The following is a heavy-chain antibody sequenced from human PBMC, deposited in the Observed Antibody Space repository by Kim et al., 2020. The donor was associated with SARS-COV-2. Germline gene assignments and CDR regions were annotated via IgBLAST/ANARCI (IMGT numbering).Heavy chain of an antibody. D-gene: IGHD3-3*01. CDR3: GRGVPRGAAFWSSYQPEAFDI. Sequence: GGSLRLSCAASGFTFSSYSMNWVRQAPGKGLEWVSCISSSSSYIYYADSVKGRFTISRDNAKNSLYLQMNSLRAEDTAVYYCGRGVPRGAAFWSSYQPEAFDIWGQRTMVTDSS. V-gene: IGHV3-21*01. CDR2: ISSSSSYI. J-gene: IGHJ3*02. CDR1: GFTFSSYS.